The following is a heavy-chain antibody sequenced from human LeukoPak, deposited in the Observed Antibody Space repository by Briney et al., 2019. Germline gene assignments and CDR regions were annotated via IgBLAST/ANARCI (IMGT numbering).Heavy chain of an antibody. Sequence: GGSLRLSCAASGFTFSNAWMSWVRQAPGKGLEWVGRIKSKTDGGTTDYAAPVKGRFTISRDDSKNTLYLQMNSLKTEDTAVYYCTTERYDFWSGYYTGYYFDYWGQGTLVTVSS. V-gene: IGHV3-15*01. CDR3: TTERYDFWSGYYTGYYFDY. J-gene: IGHJ4*02. CDR1: GFTFSNAW. D-gene: IGHD3-3*01. CDR2: IKSKTDGGTT.